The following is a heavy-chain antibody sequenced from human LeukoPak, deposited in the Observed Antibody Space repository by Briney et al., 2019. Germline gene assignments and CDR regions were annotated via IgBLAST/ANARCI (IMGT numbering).Heavy chain of an antibody. D-gene: IGHD5-12*01. J-gene: IGHJ5*02. V-gene: IGHV1-69*04. CDR2: IILILGIA. CDR1: GGTFSSYA. Sequence: ASVKVSCKASGGTFSSYAISWVRQAPGQGLEWMGRIILILGIANYAQKFQGRVTITADKSTSTAYMELSSLRSEDTAVYYCARGPTTRGYSGFLPGFDPWGQGTLVTVSS. CDR3: ARGPTTRGYSGFLPGFDP.